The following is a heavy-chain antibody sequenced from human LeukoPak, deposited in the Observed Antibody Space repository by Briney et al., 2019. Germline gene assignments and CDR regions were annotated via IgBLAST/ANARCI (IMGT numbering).Heavy chain of an antibody. CDR3: ARPSPYDILTAYYTS. CDR1: GYTFSSYD. J-gene: IGHJ5*02. D-gene: IGHD3-9*01. V-gene: IGHV1-8*01. CDR2: MNPNSGDT. Sequence: ASVKVSCKASGYTFSSYDINWVRQAPGQGLEWMGWMNPNSGDTGYAQKFQGRVTMTRNTSISTAYMELSSLRSEDTAVYYCARPSPYDILTAYYTSWGQGTLVTVSS.